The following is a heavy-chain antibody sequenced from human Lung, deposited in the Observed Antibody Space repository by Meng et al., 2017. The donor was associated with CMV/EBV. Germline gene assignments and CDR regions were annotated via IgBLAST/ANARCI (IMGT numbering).Heavy chain of an antibody. J-gene: IGHJ4*02. V-gene: IGHV3-72*01. D-gene: IGHD2/OR15-2a*01. CDR2: SRNKASSYTT. CDR3: ARDNSATRYFDY. Sequence: SCTASGFTFGDHYMDWVRQAPGKGLEWVARSRNKASSYTTEYAASVRGRFTISRDESGNSLDLQMTSLKTEDTAVYYCARDNSATRYFDYWGQGILVTVS. CDR1: GFTFGDHY.